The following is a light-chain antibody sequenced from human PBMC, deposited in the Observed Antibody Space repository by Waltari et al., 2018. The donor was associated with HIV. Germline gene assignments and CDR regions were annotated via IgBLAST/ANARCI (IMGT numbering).Light chain of an antibody. CDR1: SSNIGAGYH. J-gene: IGLJ1*01. CDR2: GTS. V-gene: IGLV1-40*01. CDR3: QSHDSSLSGYV. Sequence: QSVLTQPPSVSGAPGQRVTISCTGSSSNIGAGYHVHWYQPLPGTAPKLSIYGTSSRPSGDPHLFSVAKSGTSASLAITGLQSEDESDYHCQSHDSSLSGYVFGTGTKVTVL.